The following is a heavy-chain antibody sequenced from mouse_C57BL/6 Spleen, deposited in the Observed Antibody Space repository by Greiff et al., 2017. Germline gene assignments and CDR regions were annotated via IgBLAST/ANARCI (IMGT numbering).Heavy chain of an antibody. Sequence: VQLQQSGAELVRPGTSVKVSCKASGYAFTNYLIEWVKQRPGLGLEWIGVINPGSGGTNYNEKFKGKATLTADKSSSTAYMQLSSLTSEDSAVYFCARRGDGYYPWFAYWGQGTLVTVSA. CDR2: INPGSGGT. V-gene: IGHV1-54*01. CDR3: ARRGDGYYPWFAY. J-gene: IGHJ3*01. D-gene: IGHD2-3*01. CDR1: GYAFTNYL.